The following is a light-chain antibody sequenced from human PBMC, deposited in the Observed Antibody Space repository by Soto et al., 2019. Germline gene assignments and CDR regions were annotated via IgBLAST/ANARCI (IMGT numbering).Light chain of an antibody. CDR2: EVS. CDR3: SSYTTSSTLGV. J-gene: IGLJ1*01. Sequence: QSVLTQPASVSGSPGQSITISCTGTNSDVGGYNYVSWYQQHPGKAPKLMIYEVSNRPSGVSNRFSGSKSGNTASLTISGYQAEDEADYYCSSYTTSSTLGVFGTGTKVTVL. CDR1: NSDVGGYNY. V-gene: IGLV2-14*01.